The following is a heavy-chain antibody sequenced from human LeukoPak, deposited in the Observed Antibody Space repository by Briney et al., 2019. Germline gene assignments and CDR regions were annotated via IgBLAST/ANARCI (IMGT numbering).Heavy chain of an antibody. Sequence: GGSLRLSCAASGFTFSSYAMSWVRQAPGKGLEWVSAISGSGGNTYYADSVKGRFTISRDNSKNTVSLQMNSLRAEDTAVYYCAKEGGPVVAATRRYYFDYWGQGTLVTVSS. CDR2: ISGSGGNT. D-gene: IGHD2-15*01. J-gene: IGHJ4*02. CDR3: AKEGGPVVAATRRYYFDY. V-gene: IGHV3-23*01. CDR1: GFTFSSYA.